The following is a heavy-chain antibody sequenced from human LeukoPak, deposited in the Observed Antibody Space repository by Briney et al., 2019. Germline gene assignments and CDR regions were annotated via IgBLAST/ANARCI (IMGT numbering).Heavy chain of an antibody. CDR1: GCTFSSYA. J-gene: IGHJ3*02. Sequence: SVKVSCKASGCTFSSYAISWVRQAPGQGLEWMGRIIPIFGIANYARKFQGRVTITADKSTSTAYMELSSLRSEDTAVYYCARIAEPYYYDSGYAFDIWGQGTVVTVSS. D-gene: IGHD3-22*01. CDR2: IIPIFGIA. CDR3: ARIAEPYYYDSGYAFDI. V-gene: IGHV1-69*04.